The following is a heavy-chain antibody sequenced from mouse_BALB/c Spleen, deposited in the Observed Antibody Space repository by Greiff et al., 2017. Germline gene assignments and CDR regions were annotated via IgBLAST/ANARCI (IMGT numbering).Heavy chain of an antibody. CDR3: ARPYGNYPYAMDY. J-gene: IGHJ4*01. D-gene: IGHD2-1*01. V-gene: IGHV3-2*02. CDR2: ISYSGST. Sequence: EVQLQESGPGLVKPSQSLSLTCTVTGYSITSDYAWNWIRQFPGNKLEWMGYISYSGSTSYNPSLKSRISITRDTSKNQFFLQLNSVTTEDTATYYCARPYGNYPYAMDYWGQGTSVTVSS. CDR1: GYSITSDYA.